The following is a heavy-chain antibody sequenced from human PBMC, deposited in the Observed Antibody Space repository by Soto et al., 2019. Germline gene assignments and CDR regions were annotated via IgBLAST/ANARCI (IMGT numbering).Heavy chain of an antibody. J-gene: IGHJ4*02. CDR2: INAGNGNT. Sequence: QVQLVQSGAEVKKPGASVKVSCKASGYTFTSYAMHWVRQAPGQRLEWMGWINAGNGNTKYSQKFQGRVTFTRDTSASTAYMELSSLRSEDTAVYYCARVTQQERDYWGQGTLVTVSS. V-gene: IGHV1-3*01. CDR3: ARVTQQERDY. CDR1: GYTFTSYA.